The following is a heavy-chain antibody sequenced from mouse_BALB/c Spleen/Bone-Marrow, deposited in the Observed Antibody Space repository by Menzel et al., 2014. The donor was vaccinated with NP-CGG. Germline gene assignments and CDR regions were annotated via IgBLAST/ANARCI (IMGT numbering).Heavy chain of an antibody. CDR2: IRNKAYGYTT. Sequence: EVQLVESGGGLVQPGGSLRLSCTTSGSTFTDYYMSWVRQPPGKALEWLAFIRNKAYGYTTEHSASVRGRFTISRDNSQSILYLQMNTLRAEDSATYYCARFPMDYWGQGTSVTVSS. J-gene: IGHJ4*01. V-gene: IGHV7-3*02. CDR1: GSTFTDYY. CDR3: ARFPMDY.